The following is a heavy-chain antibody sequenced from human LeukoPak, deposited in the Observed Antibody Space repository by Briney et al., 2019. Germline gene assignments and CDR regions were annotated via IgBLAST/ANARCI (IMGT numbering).Heavy chain of an antibody. D-gene: IGHD3-10*01. CDR2: IKQDGSEK. V-gene: IGHV3-7*01. CDR3: AREVRGAVFDY. J-gene: IGHJ4*02. CDR1: GFTFRNYW. Sequence: GGSLRLSCAASGFTFRNYWMNWVRQAPGKGLEWVANIKQDGSEKYYVDSVKGRFTISRDNAKNSLYLQMNSLRAEDAAVYYCAREVRGAVFDYWGQGTLVTVSS.